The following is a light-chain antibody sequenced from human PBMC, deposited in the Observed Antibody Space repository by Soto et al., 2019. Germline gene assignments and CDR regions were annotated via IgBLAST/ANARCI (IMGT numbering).Light chain of an antibody. CDR1: SSDVGRYNI. V-gene: IGLV2-23*01. CDR3: CSYAGSSTYV. CDR2: EGS. J-gene: IGLJ1*01. Sequence: QCALTQPASVSGSPGQSITISCTGTSSDVGRYNIVSWYQQHPGKAPKLMIYEGSKRPSGVSNRFSGSKSGNTASLTISGLQAEDEADYYCCSYAGSSTYVFGTGTKVTVL.